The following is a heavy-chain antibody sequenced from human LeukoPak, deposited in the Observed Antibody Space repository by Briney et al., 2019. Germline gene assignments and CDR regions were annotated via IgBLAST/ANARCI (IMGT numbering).Heavy chain of an antibody. D-gene: IGHD1-26*01. V-gene: IGHV4-4*07. Sequence: PSETLSLTCTVSGGSINADYWSWIRQPAGRGLEWIGRVYTSGNTKYNASLQSRVTMPIDTSTKQFFLKLSSVTAADTAVYYCARETLVGTTNYFDNWGQGTLVTVSS. J-gene: IGHJ4*02. CDR3: ARETLVGTTNYFDN. CDR2: VYTSGNT. CDR1: GGSINADY.